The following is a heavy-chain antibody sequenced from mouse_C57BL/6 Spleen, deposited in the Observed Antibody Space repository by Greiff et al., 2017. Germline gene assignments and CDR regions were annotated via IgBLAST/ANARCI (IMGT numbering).Heavy chain of an antibody. CDR2: IDPSDSYT. D-gene: IGHD1-1*01. Sequence: QVQLQQPGAELVMPGASVKLSCKASGYTFTSYWMHWVKQRPGQGLEWIGEIDPSDSYTNYNQKFKGKSTLTVDKSSSTAYMQLSSLTSEDSAVYYCAKRVSSWDAMDYWGQGTSVTVSS. V-gene: IGHV1-69*01. J-gene: IGHJ4*01. CDR3: AKRVSSWDAMDY. CDR1: GYTFTSYW.